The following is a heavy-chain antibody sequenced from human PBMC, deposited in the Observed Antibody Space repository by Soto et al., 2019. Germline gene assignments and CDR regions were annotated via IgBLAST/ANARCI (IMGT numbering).Heavy chain of an antibody. V-gene: IGHV1-24*01. CDR1: GYTLTELS. CDR3: ATDFEYSSSTHWFDP. J-gene: IGHJ5*02. D-gene: IGHD6-6*01. Sequence: GASVKVSFKVSGYTLTELSMHWVRQAPGKGLEWMGGFDPEDGATIYAQKFQGRVTMTEDTSTDTAYIELSSLRSEDTAVYYCATDFEYSSSTHWFDPWGQGTLVTVSS. CDR2: FDPEDGAT.